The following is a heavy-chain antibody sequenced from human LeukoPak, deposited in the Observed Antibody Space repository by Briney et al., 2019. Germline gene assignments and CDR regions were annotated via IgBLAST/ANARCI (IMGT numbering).Heavy chain of an antibody. CDR3: ARVRELWFNLYYFDY. V-gene: IGHV4-34*01. Sequence: PSETLSLTCAVYGGSFSDYYWSWIRQPPGKGLEWIGSIYHSGSTYYNPSLKSRVTISVDTSKNQFSLKLSSVTAADTAVYYCARVRELWFNLYYFDYWGQGTLVTVSS. D-gene: IGHD5-18*01. J-gene: IGHJ4*02. CDR2: IYHSGST. CDR1: GGSFSDYY.